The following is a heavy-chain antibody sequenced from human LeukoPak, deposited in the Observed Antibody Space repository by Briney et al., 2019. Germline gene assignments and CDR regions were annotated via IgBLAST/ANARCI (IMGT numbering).Heavy chain of an antibody. J-gene: IGHJ5*02. D-gene: IGHD3-22*01. V-gene: IGHV1-69*04. Sequence: SVKVSCKASGGTFSSYAISWVRQAPGQGLEWMGRIIPILGIANYAQKFQGRVTITADKSTSTAYMELSSLRSEDTAVYYCARDINTMIVAFDPWGQGTLVTVSS. CDR1: GGTFSSYA. CDR3: ARDINTMIVAFDP. CDR2: IIPILGIA.